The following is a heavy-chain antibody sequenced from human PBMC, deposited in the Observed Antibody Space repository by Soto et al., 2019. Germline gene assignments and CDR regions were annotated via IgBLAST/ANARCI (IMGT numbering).Heavy chain of an antibody. CDR3: ASAGGWLAREYSSR. J-gene: IGHJ4*02. V-gene: IGHV1-69*13. CDR2: IIPIFGTA. Sequence: SVKVSCKASGGTFSSYAISWVRQAPGQGLEWMGGIIPIFGTANDALELQGNVAIPAVASLSKSYIVLGTLRAEDTAVHYRASAGGWLAREYSSRWGEGTQVTVSS. D-gene: IGHD6-13*01. CDR1: GGTFSSYA.